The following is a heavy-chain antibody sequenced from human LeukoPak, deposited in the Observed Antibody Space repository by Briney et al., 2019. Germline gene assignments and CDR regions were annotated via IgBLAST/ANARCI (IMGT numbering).Heavy chain of an antibody. J-gene: IGHJ5*02. Sequence: SGPTLVKPTQTLTLTCTFSGFSHSTSGVGVGWIRQPPGKALEWLTLIYWNDDKRYSPSLKSRLTISKDTSKNQVVLTMTNMDPVDTATYYCARSYSDYDYFNNWFDPWGQGTLVTVSS. V-gene: IGHV2-5*01. D-gene: IGHD5-12*01. CDR3: ARSYSDYDYFNNWFDP. CDR1: GFSHSTSGVG. CDR2: IYWNDDK.